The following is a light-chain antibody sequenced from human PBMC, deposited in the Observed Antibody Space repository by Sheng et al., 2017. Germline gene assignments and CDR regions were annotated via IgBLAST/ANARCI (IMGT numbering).Light chain of an antibody. V-gene: IGKV3-11*01. CDR3: QQRDDWPPYS. CDR2: GAS. Sequence: EIVLTQSPDTLSLSPGERATLSCRASQSVDSYLAWYQQKPGQAPSLLIYGASKRVTGVPARFSGSGSGTDFTLTISSLDPEDFAVYYCQQRDDWPPYSFGQGTKLE. J-gene: IGKJ2*03. CDR1: QSVDSY.